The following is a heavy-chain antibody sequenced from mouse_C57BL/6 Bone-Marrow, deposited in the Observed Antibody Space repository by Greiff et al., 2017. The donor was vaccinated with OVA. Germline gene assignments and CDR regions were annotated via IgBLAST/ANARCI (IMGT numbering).Heavy chain of an antibody. D-gene: IGHD2-4*01. CDR3: ARDRDYPLDY. CDR2: ISDGGSYT. J-gene: IGHJ2*01. V-gene: IGHV5-4*01. CDR1: GFTFSSYA. Sequence: DVKLEESGGGLVKPGGSLKLSCAASGFTFSSYAMSWVRQTPEKRLEWVATISDGGSYTYYPDNVKGRFTISRDNAKNNLYLQMSHLKSEDTAMYYCARDRDYPLDYWGQGTTLTVSS.